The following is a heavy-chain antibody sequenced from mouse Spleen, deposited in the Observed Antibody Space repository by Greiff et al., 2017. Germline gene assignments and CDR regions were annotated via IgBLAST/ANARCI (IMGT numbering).Heavy chain of an antibody. CDR3: ARRPYSLDY. CDR1: GFTFSDYG. D-gene: IGHD3-1*01. CDR2: ISSGSSTI. Sequence: EVKVVESGGGLVKPGGSLKLSCAASGFTFSDYGMHWVRQAPEKGLEWVAYISSGSSTIYSADTVKGRFTISRDNAKNTLFLQMTSLRSEDTAMYYCARRPYSLDYWGQGTTLTVSS. J-gene: IGHJ2*01. V-gene: IGHV5-17*01.